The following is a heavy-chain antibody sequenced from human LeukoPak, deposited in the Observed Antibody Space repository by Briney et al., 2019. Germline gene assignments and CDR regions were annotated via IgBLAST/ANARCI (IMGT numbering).Heavy chain of an antibody. J-gene: IGHJ4*02. CDR2: ISYDGSNK. CDR1: GFTFSSYG. D-gene: IGHD2-2*01. V-gene: IGHV3-30*03. Sequence: QPGRSLRLSCAASGFTFSSYGMHWVRQAPGKGLEWVAVISYDGSNKYYADSVKGRFTISRDNSKNTLYLQMNSLRAEDTAVHYCVGYCSSTSCYPDYWGQGTLVTVSS. CDR3: VGYCSSTSCYPDY.